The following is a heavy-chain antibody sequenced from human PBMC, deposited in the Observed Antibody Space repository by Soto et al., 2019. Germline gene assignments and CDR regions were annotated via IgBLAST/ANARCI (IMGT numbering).Heavy chain of an antibody. CDR3: ARTYYDYVWGSYRPGYYYYGMDV. CDR1: GCTISISSYY. D-gene: IGHD3-16*02. CDR2: IYYSGST. V-gene: IGHV4-39*01. J-gene: IGHJ6*02. Sequence: SETLSLTFTVSGCTISISSYYWGWIRQPPGKGLEWIGRIYYSGSTYYNSSLKCRVTISVDTSKNQFSLKLSSVTAADTAVYYCARTYYDYVWGSYRPGYYYYGMDVWGQGTTVT.